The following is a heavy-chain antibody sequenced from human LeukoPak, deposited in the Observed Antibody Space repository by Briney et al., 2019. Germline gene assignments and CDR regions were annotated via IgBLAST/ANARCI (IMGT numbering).Heavy chain of an antibody. CDR2: INPNSGGT. J-gene: IGHJ4*02. CDR3: ARAWIYYDGSGYYDY. Sequence: ASVKVSCKASGYTFTGYYMHWVRQAPGQGLEWMGRINPNSGGTNYAQKFQGRVTMTRDTSISTAYMELNSLRSEDTSVYYCARAWIYYDGSGYYDYWGQGTLVTVSS. V-gene: IGHV1-2*06. CDR1: GYTFTGYY. D-gene: IGHD3-22*01.